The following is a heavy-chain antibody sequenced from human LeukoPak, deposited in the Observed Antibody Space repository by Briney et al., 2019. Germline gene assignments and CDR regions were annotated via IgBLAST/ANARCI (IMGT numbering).Heavy chain of an antibody. V-gene: IGHV4-59*01. D-gene: IGHD2-8*01. CDR2: VYHTGTS. J-gene: IGHJ4*02. CDR3: PRVVNGGHFDY. Sequence: SESLSLTCSVSGASINDYYWTWIRQPPGKGLEWIGYVYHTGTSGYHPSLKSRVAMSLDTSKNQVSLRLSSVTAADTAVYFCPRVVNGGHFDYWGKGTLVTVSS. CDR1: GASINDYY.